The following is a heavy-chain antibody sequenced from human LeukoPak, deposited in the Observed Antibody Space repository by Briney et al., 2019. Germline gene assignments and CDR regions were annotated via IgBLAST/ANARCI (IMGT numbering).Heavy chain of an antibody. CDR2: IYTSGST. D-gene: IGHD6-6*01. Sequence: SETLSLTCTVSGGSISSYYWSWIRQPAGKGLEWIGRIYTSGSTNYNPSLKSRVTMSVDTSKNQFSLKLSSVTAADTAVYYCAGDPSIAARGYFQHWGQGTLVTVSS. J-gene: IGHJ1*01. CDR3: AGDPSIAARGYFQH. V-gene: IGHV4-4*07. CDR1: GGSISSYY.